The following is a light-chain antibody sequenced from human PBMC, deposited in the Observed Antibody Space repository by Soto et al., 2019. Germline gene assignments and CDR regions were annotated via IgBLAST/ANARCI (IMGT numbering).Light chain of an antibody. CDR2: KAS. V-gene: IGKV1-5*03. CDR1: QNINTW. CDR3: SQSSNYVWT. Sequence: IQMTQSPSTLSASVGDRVTITCRASQNINTWLAWYQQKPGEPPKLLIFKASHLQSGVSSRFSGGGSGTRFTLTISGLQPDDFATYHCSQSSNYVWTFGQGTKVEVK. J-gene: IGKJ1*01.